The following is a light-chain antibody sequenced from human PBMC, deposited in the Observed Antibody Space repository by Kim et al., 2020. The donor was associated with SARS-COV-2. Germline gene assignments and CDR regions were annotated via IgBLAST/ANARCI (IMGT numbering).Light chain of an antibody. V-gene: IGLV3-1*01. J-gene: IGLJ2*01. CDR2: QDS. CDR1: KLGDKY. Sequence: SYELTQPPSVSVSPGQTASITCSGDKLGDKYACWYQQKPGQSPVLVIYQDSKRPSGIPERFSGSNSGNTATLTISGTQAMDEADYYCQAWDSRTLFDGGT. CDR3: QAWDSRTL.